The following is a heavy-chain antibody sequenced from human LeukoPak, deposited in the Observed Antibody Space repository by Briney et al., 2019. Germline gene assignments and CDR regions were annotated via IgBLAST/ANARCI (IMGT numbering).Heavy chain of an antibody. CDR2: XSSSSTIK. CDR3: ARGGSTGYDYNAFDI. V-gene: IGHV3-48*03. J-gene: IGHJ3*02. Sequence: GGSLRLSCAASGFTFSSCEXXXXRQAXGKXXXXXXXXSSSSTIKLYADSVKXXFTXXRDNSKNSLYLQMNSLSAEDTAVYYCARGGSTGYDYNAFDIWGQGTMVTVSS. CDR1: GFTFSSCE. D-gene: IGHD3-16*01.